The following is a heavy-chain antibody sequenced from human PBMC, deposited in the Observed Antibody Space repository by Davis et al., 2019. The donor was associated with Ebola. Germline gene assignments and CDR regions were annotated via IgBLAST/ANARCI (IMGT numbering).Heavy chain of an antibody. D-gene: IGHD5-18*01. CDR3: ARANTGMVPPEIDS. CDR2: IYYSGST. Sequence: SETLSLTCTVSGGSISSSSYYWGWIRQPPGKGLEWIGNIYYSGSTYYNPSLKSRITISVDTSKNQFSLRLSSVTAADTAVYYCARANTGMVPPEIDSWGRGTLVTVSS. V-gene: IGHV4-39*07. J-gene: IGHJ4*02. CDR1: GGSISSSSYY.